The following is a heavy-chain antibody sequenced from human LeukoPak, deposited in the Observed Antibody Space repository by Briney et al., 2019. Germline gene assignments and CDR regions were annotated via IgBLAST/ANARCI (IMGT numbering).Heavy chain of an antibody. CDR1: GFALKSYS. D-gene: IGHD6-6*01. CDR3: ATGGEQLRIPEVDDLVFDY. V-gene: IGHV3-21*04. CDR2: ISSTSAYI. J-gene: IGHJ4*02. Sequence: GGSLRLSCAGSGFALKSYSLSWVRQATGKGLEWVSSISSTSAYIYYADSVKGRFTISRDNSKNTLYLQMNSLRAEDTAVYYCATGGEQLRIPEVDDLVFDYWGQGTLVTVSS.